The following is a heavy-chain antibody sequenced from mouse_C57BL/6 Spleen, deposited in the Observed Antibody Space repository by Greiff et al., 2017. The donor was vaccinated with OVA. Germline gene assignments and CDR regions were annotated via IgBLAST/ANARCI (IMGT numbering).Heavy chain of an antibody. CDR1: GYTFTDYN. D-gene: IGHD1-1*01. J-gene: IGHJ2*01. V-gene: IGHV1-22*01. Sequence: EVQGVESGPELVKPGASVKMSCKASGYTFTDYNMHWVKQSHGKSLEWIGYINPNNGGTSYNQKFKGKATLTVNKSSSTAYMELRSLTSEDSAVYYCARGKAYYGSSYDYWGQGTTLTVPS. CDR3: ARGKAYYGSSYDY. CDR2: INPNNGGT.